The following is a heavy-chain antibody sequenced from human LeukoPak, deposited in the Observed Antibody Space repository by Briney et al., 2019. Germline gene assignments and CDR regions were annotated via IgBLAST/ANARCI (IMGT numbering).Heavy chain of an antibody. CDR2: IYYSGST. D-gene: IGHD5-24*01. J-gene: IGHJ4*02. V-gene: IGHV4-59*01. CDR3: ARAMPRWLLD. CDR1: GGSISGYY. Sequence: SETLSLTCTVSGGSISGYYWSWIRQPPGKGLEYIGYIYYSGSTNYNPSLKSRVTISVDTSKNQFSLKLSSVTAADTAVYYCARAMPRWLLDWGQGTLVTVSS.